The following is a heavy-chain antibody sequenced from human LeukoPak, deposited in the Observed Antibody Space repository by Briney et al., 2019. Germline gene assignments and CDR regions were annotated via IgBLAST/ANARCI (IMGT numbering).Heavy chain of an antibody. D-gene: IGHD4-17*01. CDR1: GGSISSSSYY. CDR3: ARDGYGDARFDY. CDR2: VYFSGTT. J-gene: IGHJ4*02. V-gene: IGHV4-39*07. Sequence: SETLSLTCTVSGGSISSSSYYWGWIRQSPGKGLEWIGSVYFSGTTYYNPSLKSRVTISVDTSKNQFSLKLSSVTAADTAVYYCARDGYGDARFDYWGQGTLVTVSS.